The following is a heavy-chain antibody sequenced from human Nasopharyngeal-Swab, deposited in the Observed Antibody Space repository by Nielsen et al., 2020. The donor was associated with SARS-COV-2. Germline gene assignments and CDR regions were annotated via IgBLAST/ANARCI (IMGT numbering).Heavy chain of an antibody. CDR3: AREGYDFWSGYPNGGYYYYGMDV. D-gene: IGHD3-3*01. V-gene: IGHV4-39*02. J-gene: IGHJ6*02. CDR2: IYYSGST. Sequence: WIRQPPGKGLEWIGSIYYSGSTYYNPSLKSRVTISVDTSKNQFSLKLSSVTAADTAVYYCAREGYDFWSGYPNGGYYYYGMDVWGQGTTVTVSS.